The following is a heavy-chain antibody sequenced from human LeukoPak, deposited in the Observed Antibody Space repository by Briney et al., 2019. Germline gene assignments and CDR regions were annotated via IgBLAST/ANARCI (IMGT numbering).Heavy chain of an antibody. Sequence: SETLSLTCAVSGGSISSGGYSWRWIRQPPGKGREWIGYIYHSGSTYYNPSLKSRVTISVDRSKNQFSLKLSSVTAADTAVYYCARKRYSSSSETWYFDYWGQGTLVTVSS. V-gene: IGHV4-30-2*01. D-gene: IGHD6-6*01. CDR1: GGSISSGGYS. CDR3: ARKRYSSSSETWYFDY. J-gene: IGHJ4*02. CDR2: IYHSGST.